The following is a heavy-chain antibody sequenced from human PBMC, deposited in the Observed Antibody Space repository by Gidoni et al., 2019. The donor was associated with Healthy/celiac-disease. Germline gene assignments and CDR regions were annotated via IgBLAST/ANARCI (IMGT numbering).Heavy chain of an antibody. J-gene: IGHJ3*02. V-gene: IGHV5-51*03. CDR3: ARKIYCSSTSCYGGWAFDI. CDR1: GYSFTSYW. Sequence: EVQLVQSGAEVKKPGESLKISCKGSGYSFTSYWIGWVRQMPGKGLEWMGIIYPGDSDTRYSPSFQGQVTISADKSISTAYLQWSSLKASDTAMYYCARKIYCSSTSCYGGWAFDIWGQGTMVTVSS. D-gene: IGHD2-2*01. CDR2: IYPGDSDT.